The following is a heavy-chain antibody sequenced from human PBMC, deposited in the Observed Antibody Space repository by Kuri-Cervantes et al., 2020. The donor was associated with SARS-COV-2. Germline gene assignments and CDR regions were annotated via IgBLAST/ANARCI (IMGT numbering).Heavy chain of an antibody. CDR2: ISYDGKKK. CDR1: GFNFSRTD. V-gene: IGHV3-30*18. CDR3: AKDHFGVHDF. Sequence: LSLTCAASGFNFSRTDMHWVRQAPGKGLEWVAVISYDGKKKKCIGSGKGRFTISRDNSKNTVYLRMTNLRSEDTAMYYCAKDHFGVHDFWGQGTLVTVSS. D-gene: IGHD2-21*01. J-gene: IGHJ4*02.